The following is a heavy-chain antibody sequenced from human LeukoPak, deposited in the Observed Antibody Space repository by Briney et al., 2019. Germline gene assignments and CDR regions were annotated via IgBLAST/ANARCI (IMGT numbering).Heavy chain of an antibody. V-gene: IGHV1-69*06. CDR1: GGTFSSYA. CDR2: IIPIFGTA. D-gene: IGHD5-12*01. CDR3: ARVSGYDRVLGY. J-gene: IGHJ4*02. Sequence: ASVKVSCKASGGTFSSYAISWVRQAPGQGLEWMGGIIPIFGTANYAQKFQGRVTITADKSTSTAYMELSSLRSEDTAVYYCARVSGYDRVLGYWGQGTLVTVSS.